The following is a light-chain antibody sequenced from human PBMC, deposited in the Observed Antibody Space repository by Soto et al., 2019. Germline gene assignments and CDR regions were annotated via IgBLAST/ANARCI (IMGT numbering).Light chain of an antibody. J-gene: IGKJ1*01. Sequence: EIVLTQSPGTLSLSPGEGATLSCRASQSVRGYLAWYQHKPGQAPRLLIYGASNRATGIPDRFSGGGSGTDFTLTIGRLEPEDSAVYYCQQYHNSPWTFGQGTKVDIK. CDR3: QQYHNSPWT. CDR2: GAS. CDR1: QSVRGY. V-gene: IGKV3-20*01.